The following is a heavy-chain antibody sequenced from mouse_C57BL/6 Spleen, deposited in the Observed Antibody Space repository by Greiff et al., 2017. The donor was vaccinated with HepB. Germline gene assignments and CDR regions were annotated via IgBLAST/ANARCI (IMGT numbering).Heavy chain of an antibody. V-gene: IGHV1-50*01. CDR1: GYTFTSYW. J-gene: IGHJ3*01. CDR3: ARFYDGYYVAY. Sequence: QVQLQQPGAELVKPGASVKLSCKASGYTFTSYWMQWVKQRPGQGLEWIGEIDPSDSYTNYNQKFKGKATLTVDTSSSTAYMQLSSLTSEESAVYYCARFYDGYYVAYWGQGTLVTVSA. CDR2: IDPSDSYT. D-gene: IGHD2-3*01.